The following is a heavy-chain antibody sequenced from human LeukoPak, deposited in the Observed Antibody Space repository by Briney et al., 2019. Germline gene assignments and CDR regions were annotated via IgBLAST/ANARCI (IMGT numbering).Heavy chain of an antibody. CDR2: INSNSGGT. J-gene: IGHJ6*03. D-gene: IGHD1-26*01. CDR3: ARGVGNYYYYMDV. V-gene: IGHV1-2*02. Sequence: GASVKVSCKASGYTFTGYYMHWVRQAPGQGLEWMGWINSNSGGTNYAQKFQGRVTMTRDTSISTVYMELSGLRSDDTAVYYCARGVGNYYYYMDVWGKGTTVTVSS. CDR1: GYTFTGYY.